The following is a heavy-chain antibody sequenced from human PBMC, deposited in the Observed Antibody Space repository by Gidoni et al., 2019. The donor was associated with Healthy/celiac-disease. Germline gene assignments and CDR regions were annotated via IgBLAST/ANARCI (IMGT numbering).Heavy chain of an antibody. CDR3: AKGGPGNILFDY. D-gene: IGHD1-1*01. V-gene: IGHV3-23*01. J-gene: IGHJ4*02. CDR1: GFTFSSSS. Sequence: EVQLLESGGGLVQPGGSLRLSCAASGFTFSSSSMSWVRQAPGQGLEWVSAISGSGGSTYYADSVKGRFTISRDNSKNTLYLQMNSLRAEDTAVYYCAKGGPGNILFDYWGQGTLVTVSS. CDR2: ISGSGGST.